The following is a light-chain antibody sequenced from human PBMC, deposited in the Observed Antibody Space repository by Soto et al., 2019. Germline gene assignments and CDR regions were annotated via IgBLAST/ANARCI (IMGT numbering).Light chain of an antibody. CDR2: DAS. CDR3: QQYKSHLW. J-gene: IGKJ3*01. CDR1: QDSSKY. V-gene: IGKV1-33*01. Sequence: DIQMTQSPSCLSASVGDRVTITCQASQDSSKYLNWYQQKPGKAPKLLIYDASNLETGVPSRFSGNESAADFTPTINSLQHEDIAKYYCQQYKSHLWFGPGTKMDIK.